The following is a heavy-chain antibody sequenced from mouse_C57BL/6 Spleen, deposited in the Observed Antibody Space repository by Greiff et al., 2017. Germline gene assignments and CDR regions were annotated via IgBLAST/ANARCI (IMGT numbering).Heavy chain of an antibody. CDR2: INPSSGYT. CDR1: GYTFTSYW. CDR3: ASVITTVVATDYAMDY. D-gene: IGHD1-1*01. J-gene: IGHJ4*01. Sequence: VQLQQSGAELAKPGASVKLSCKASGYTFTSYWMHWVKQRPGQGLEWIGYINPSSGYTKYNQKFKDKATLTADKSSSTAYMQLSSLTYEDSAVYYCASVITTVVATDYAMDYWGQGTSVTVSS. V-gene: IGHV1-7*01.